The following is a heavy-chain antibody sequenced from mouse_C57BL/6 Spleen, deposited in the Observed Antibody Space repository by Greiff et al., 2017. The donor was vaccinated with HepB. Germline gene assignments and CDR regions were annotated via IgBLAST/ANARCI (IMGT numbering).Heavy chain of an antibody. CDR3: ARSGDPAY. CDR2: IDPSDSYT. J-gene: IGHJ3*01. CDR1: GYTFTSYW. Sequence: QVHVKQPGAELVKPGASVKLSCKASGYTFTSYWMQWVKQRPGQGLEWIGEIDPSDSYTNYNQKFKGKATLTVDTSSSTAYMQLSSLTSEDSAVYYCARSGDPAYWGQGTLVTVSA. D-gene: IGHD3-1*01. V-gene: IGHV1-50*01.